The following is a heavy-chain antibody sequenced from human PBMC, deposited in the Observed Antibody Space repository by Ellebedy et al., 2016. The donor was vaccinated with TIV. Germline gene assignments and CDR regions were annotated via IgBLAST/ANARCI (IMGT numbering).Heavy chain of an antibody. J-gene: IGHJ4*02. CDR2: FSYTGST. Sequence: MPSETLSLTCTVSGASISSYSWAWIRQPPGMGLDYIGYFSYTGSTNYSPSLNSRVSISVDTSKNQFSLKLTYVTAADTALYYCAGVPSIPARPVDYWGQGTLVTVSS. D-gene: IGHD6-6*01. V-gene: IGHV4-59*12. CDR1: GASISSYS. CDR3: AGVPSIPARPVDY.